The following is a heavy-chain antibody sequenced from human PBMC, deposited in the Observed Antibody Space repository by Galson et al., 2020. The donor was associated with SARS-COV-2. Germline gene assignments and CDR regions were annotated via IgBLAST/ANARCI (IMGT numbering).Heavy chain of an antibody. CDR3: ARDLGGYCSSTSCPGPIDL. J-gene: IGHJ5*02. CDR2: TYYRSKWNH. CDR1: GDSVSTNSAA. Sequence: SETLSLTCGISGDSVSTNSAAWNWLRQSPSRGLEWLGRTYYRSKWNHDYALSLRSRITINPDTSKNQVSLHLNSVTPEDTAVYYCARDLGGYCSSTSCPGPIDLWGQGTLVTVSS. V-gene: IGHV6-1*01. D-gene: IGHD2-2*01.